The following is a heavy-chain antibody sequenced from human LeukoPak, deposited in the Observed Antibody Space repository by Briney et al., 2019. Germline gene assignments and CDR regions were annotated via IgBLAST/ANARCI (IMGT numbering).Heavy chain of an antibody. Sequence: PSGTLSLTCTVSGGSINSYYWNWIRQPPGKGLEWIGYVYSSGSTNYSPSLKSRVTISVDTSRSQFSLKLNSVTAADTAVYYCARDTRDGYRDAFDIWGQGTVVSVSS. D-gene: IGHD5-24*01. CDR1: GGSINSYY. CDR3: ARDTRDGYRDAFDI. J-gene: IGHJ3*02. V-gene: IGHV4-59*01. CDR2: VYSSGST.